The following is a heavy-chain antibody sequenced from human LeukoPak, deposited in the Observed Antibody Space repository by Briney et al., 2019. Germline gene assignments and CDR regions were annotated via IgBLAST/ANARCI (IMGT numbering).Heavy chain of an antibody. D-gene: IGHD3-22*01. CDR3: ARQSYYDSSGWSNYYYYYYMDV. CDR2: IYTSGST. V-gene: IGHV4-4*09. Sequence: PSETLSLTCTVSGGSISSYYWSWIRQPPGKGLEWIGYIYTSGSTNYNPSLKSRVTISVDTSKNQFSLKVSSVTAADTAVYYCARQSYYDSSGWSNYYYYYYMDVWGKGTTVTVSS. J-gene: IGHJ6*03. CDR1: GGSISSYY.